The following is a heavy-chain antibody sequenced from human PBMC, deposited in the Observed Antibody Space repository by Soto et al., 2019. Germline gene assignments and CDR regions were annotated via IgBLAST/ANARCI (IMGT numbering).Heavy chain of an antibody. J-gene: IGHJ4*02. Sequence: SETLSLTCTVSGGSMRSYYWSWIRQSPGKGLECIGYIFYSGSTNYNPSLKSRVTISVDTSKNQFSLKLSSVTAPDTAVYYCARQPGYYDILTGYSTYYFDYWGEGTPVTVSS. D-gene: IGHD3-9*01. CDR3: ARQPGYYDILTGYSTYYFDY. CDR1: GGSMRSYY. V-gene: IGHV4-59*08. CDR2: IFYSGST.